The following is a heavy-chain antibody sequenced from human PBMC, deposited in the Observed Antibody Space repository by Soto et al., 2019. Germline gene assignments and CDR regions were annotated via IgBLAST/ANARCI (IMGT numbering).Heavy chain of an antibody. D-gene: IGHD2-15*01. V-gene: IGHV3-21*01. Sequence: PGGSLRLSCAASGFTFSSYSMNWVRQAPGKGLEWVSSISSSSSYIYYADSVKGRFTISRDSAKNSLYLQMNSLRAEDTAVYYCARDGVVAASNWFDPWGQGTLVTVSS. CDR3: ARDGVVAASNWFDP. CDR2: ISSSSSYI. J-gene: IGHJ5*02. CDR1: GFTFSSYS.